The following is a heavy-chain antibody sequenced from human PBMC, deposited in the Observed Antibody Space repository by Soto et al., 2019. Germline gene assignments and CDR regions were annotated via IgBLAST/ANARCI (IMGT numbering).Heavy chain of an antibody. CDR2: IFSNDEK. J-gene: IGHJ4*02. V-gene: IGHV2-26*01. D-gene: IGHD3-22*01. Sequence: SGPTLVNPTETLTLTCTVSGFSLSNARMGVSWIRQPPGKALEWPAHIFSNDEKSYSTSLKSRLTISKDTSKSQVVLTMTNMDRVDTATYYGARSASEVVCPRRYWGQGTLVTVSS. CDR3: ARSASEVVCPRRY. CDR1: GFSLSNARMG.